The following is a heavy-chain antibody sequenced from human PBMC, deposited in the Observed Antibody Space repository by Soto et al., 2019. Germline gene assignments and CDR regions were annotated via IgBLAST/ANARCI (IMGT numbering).Heavy chain of an antibody. J-gene: IGHJ6*02. CDR1: GFTFSSYA. V-gene: IGHV3-30-3*01. CDR3: ASPLEDRNDDYYYYYGMDV. CDR2: ISYDGSNK. D-gene: IGHD1-1*01. Sequence: GGSLRLFCAASGFTFSSYAMHWVRQAPGKGLEWVAVISYDGSNKYYADSVKGRFTISRDNSKNTLYLQMNSLRAEDTAVYYCASPLEDRNDDYYYYYGMDVCGQGTTVTVSS.